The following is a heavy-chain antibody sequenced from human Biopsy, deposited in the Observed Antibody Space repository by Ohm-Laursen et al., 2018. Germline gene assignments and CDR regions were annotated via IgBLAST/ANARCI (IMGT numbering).Heavy chain of an antibody. J-gene: IGHJ6*02. V-gene: IGHV4-59*02. CDR2: IYYSVMT. D-gene: IGHD4-11*01. Sequence: TLSLTCTVSGDSVTKYYWSWIRQPPGKGLEWIGHIYYSVMTNYDPSLQSRVSISVDTSRNQVSLTLSSVTAADTAVYYCARDSGILNYGNFKYYHYYGMDVWGQGTKVTVSS. CDR1: GDSVTKYY. CDR3: ARDSGILNYGNFKYYHYYGMDV.